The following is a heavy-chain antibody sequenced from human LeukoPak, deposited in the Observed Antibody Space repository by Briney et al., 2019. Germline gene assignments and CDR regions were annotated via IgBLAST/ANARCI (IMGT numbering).Heavy chain of an antibody. CDR1: VFTFSSYG. J-gene: IGHJ4*02. D-gene: IGHD3-10*01. CDR2: ISYYGSKT. Sequence: GGSQRLSCAASVFTFSSYGVHWVRQAPGKGLEWVTVISYYGSKTYYADSVKGRITITRDNSKHTLYLQMNSLRAEDTAVYYCAKDWYYYGSGTYIPSNWGQGTLVTVSS. V-gene: IGHV3-30*18. CDR3: AKDWYYYGSGTYIPSN.